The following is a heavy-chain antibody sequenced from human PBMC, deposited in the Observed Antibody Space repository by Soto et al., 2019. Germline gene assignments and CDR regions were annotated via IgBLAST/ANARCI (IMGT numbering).Heavy chain of an antibody. CDR2: INAGNGNT. V-gene: IGHV1-3*05. Sequence: QVQLVQSGAEEKKPGASVKVSCKASGYTFTSYAMHWLRQAPGHRLEWMGWINAGNGNTKYSQKFQGRVTITRDTYASTAYMELSSMRSEDTAVYYCARAVALPGDFDYWGQGTLVTVSS. D-gene: IGHD2-21*01. CDR3: ARAVALPGDFDY. J-gene: IGHJ4*02. CDR1: GYTFTSYA.